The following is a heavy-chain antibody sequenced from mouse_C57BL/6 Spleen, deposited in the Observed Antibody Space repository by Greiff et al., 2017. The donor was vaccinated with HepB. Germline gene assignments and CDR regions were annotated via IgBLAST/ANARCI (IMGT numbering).Heavy chain of an antibody. Sequence: VQLQQSGPGLVKPSQSLSLTCSVTGYSITSGYYWNWIRQFPGNKLEWMGYISYDGSNNYNPSLKNRISITRDTSKNQFFLKLNSVTTEDTATYYCARDDGYPPWFAYWGQGTLVTVSA. J-gene: IGHJ3*01. V-gene: IGHV3-6*01. CDR2: ISYDGSN. CDR1: GYSITSGYY. D-gene: IGHD2-3*01. CDR3: ARDDGYPPWFAY.